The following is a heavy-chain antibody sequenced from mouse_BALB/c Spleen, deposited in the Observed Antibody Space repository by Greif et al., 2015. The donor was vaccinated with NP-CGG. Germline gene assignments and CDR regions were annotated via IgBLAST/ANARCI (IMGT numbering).Heavy chain of an antibody. Sequence: VKLMESGPGLVAPSQSLSITCTVSGFSLTSYGVHWVRQPPGKGLEWLGVIWAGGSTNYNSALMSRLSISKDNSKSXVFLKMNSLQTDDTAMYYCARDLEDYAMDYWGQGTSVSVSS. J-gene: IGHJ4*01. CDR1: GFSLTSYG. CDR2: IWAGGST. V-gene: IGHV2-9*02. CDR3: ARDLEDYAMDY.